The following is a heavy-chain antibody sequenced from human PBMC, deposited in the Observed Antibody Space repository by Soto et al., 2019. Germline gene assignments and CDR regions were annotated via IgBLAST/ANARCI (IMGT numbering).Heavy chain of an antibody. Sequence: QIQLMQSGAEVKKPGASVKVSCKASGYTFTSYGIHWVRQAPGQRLEWTGWINAGNGNTKYSEKFQGRVTITRDPSASTGYLGLNSLRSENTAVYYCARDPNDSSAYYHHYYYGMDVWGQGTTVTVSS. CDR2: INAGNGNT. J-gene: IGHJ6*02. D-gene: IGHD3-22*01. CDR3: ARDPNDSSAYYHHYYYGMDV. V-gene: IGHV1-3*01. CDR1: GYTFTSYG.